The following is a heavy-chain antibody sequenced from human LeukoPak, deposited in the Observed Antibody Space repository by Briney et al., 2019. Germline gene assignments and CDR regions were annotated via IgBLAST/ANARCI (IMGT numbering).Heavy chain of an antibody. CDR1: GFTFSSYS. CDR2: ISSSSSYI. D-gene: IGHD3-10*01. Sequence: GGSLRLSCAASGFTFSSYSMNWVRQAPGKGLEWVSSISSSSSYIYYADSVKGRFTISRDNAKNSLYLQMNSLRAEDTAVYYCARDGPNYYGSGSYRYFDYWGQGTLVTVSS. V-gene: IGHV3-21*01. J-gene: IGHJ4*02. CDR3: ARDGPNYYGSGSYRYFDY.